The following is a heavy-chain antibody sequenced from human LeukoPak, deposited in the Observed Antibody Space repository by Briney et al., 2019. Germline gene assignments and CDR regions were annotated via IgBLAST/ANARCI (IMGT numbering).Heavy chain of an antibody. Sequence: QAGGSLRLSCAASGFTFSSYAMHWVRQAPGKGLEWVAVISYDGSNKYYADSVKGRFTISRDNSKNTLYLQMNSLRAEDTAVYYCASFQVVPSRDGIDPWGQGTLVTVSS. CDR3: ASFQVVPSRDGIDP. CDR2: ISYDGSNK. D-gene: IGHD2-15*01. CDR1: GFTFSSYA. J-gene: IGHJ5*02. V-gene: IGHV3-30-3*01.